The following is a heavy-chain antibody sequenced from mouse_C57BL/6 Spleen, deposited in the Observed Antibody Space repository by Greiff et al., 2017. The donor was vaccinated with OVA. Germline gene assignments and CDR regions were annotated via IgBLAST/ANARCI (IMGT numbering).Heavy chain of an antibody. CDR3: ARGIYYYGSSYVYDY. J-gene: IGHJ2*01. Sequence: VQLQQSGPELVKPGASVKISCKASGYSFTGYYMNWVKQSPEKSLEWIGEINPSTGGTTYNQKFKAKATLTVDKSSSTAYMQLKSLTSEDSAVYYCARGIYYYGSSYVYDYWGQGTTLTVSS. D-gene: IGHD1-1*01. V-gene: IGHV1-42*01. CDR2: INPSTGGT. CDR1: GYSFTGYY.